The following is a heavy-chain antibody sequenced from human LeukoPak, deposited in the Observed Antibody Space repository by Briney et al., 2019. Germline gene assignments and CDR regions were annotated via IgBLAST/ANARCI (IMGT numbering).Heavy chain of an antibody. J-gene: IGHJ5*02. CDR3: ARDRHSYYNWFDP. CDR2: INPNSGGT. V-gene: IGHV1-2*02. D-gene: IGHD1-26*01. Sequence: GASVKVSCKASGYTFTGYYMHGGRQAPGQGLEWMGWINPNSGGTNSAQKFQGRVTMTRDTSISTAYMELSRLRSDDPAVYYCARDRHSYYNWFDPWGQGPLVTVSS. CDR1: GYTFTGYY.